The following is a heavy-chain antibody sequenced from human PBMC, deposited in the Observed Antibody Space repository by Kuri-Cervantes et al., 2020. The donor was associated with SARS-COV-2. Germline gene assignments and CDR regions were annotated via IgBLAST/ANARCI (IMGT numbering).Heavy chain of an antibody. CDR2: INPNSGGT. CDR3: ARAGGISSGYYYRLDY. V-gene: IGHV1-2*06. J-gene: IGHJ4*02. CDR1: GYTFTGYY. D-gene: IGHD3-22*01. Sequence: ASVKVSCKASGYTFTGYYMHWVRQAPGQGLEWMGRINPNSGGTNHAQKFQGRVTMTRDTSISTAYMELSRLRSDDTAVYYCARAGGISSGYYYRLDYWGQGTLVTVSS.